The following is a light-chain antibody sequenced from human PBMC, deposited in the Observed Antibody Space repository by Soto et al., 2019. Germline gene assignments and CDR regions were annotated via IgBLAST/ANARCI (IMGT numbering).Light chain of an antibody. J-gene: IGKJ4*01. CDR3: QHYRTS. Sequence: EIVLTQSPGTLSLSPGERATLSCRASQSVSGSYLAWYQQKPGQPPRLLIYGASSRATGIPDRFSGSGSGTAFTLTITRLEPEDFAVYYCQHYRTSFGGGTKVEIK. CDR2: GAS. V-gene: IGKV3-20*01. CDR1: QSVSGSY.